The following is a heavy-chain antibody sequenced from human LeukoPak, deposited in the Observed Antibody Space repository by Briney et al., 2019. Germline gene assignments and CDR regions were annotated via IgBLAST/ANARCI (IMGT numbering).Heavy chain of an antibody. V-gene: IGHV3-7*01. CDR3: ARRIVVDY. CDR2: IKQDGSEK. Sequence: GGSLRLSCAASGFTFSSYAMSWVRQAPGKGLEWVANIKQDGSEKYYVDSVKGRFTISRDNAKNSLYLQMNSLRAEDTAVYYCARRIVVDYWGQGTLVTVSS. CDR1: GFTFSSYA. J-gene: IGHJ4*02. D-gene: IGHD2-15*01.